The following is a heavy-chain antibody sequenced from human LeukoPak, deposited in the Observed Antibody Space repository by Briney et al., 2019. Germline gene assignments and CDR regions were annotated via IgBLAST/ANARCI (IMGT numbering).Heavy chain of an antibody. CDR2: MNPNSGNT. J-gene: IGHJ5*02. CDR1: GYTFTSYD. Sequence: GASVKVSCKASGYTFTSYDINWVRQASGQGLEWMGWMNPNSGNTGYAQKFQGRVTMTRNTSIRTAYMELSSLRSEDTGVYYCARGGGSSGDTSSWYWFDPWGQGTLVTVSS. D-gene: IGHD6-13*01. V-gene: IGHV1-8*01. CDR3: ARGGGSSGDTSSWYWFDP.